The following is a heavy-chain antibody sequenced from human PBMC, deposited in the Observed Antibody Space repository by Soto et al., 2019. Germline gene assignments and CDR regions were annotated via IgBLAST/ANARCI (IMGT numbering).Heavy chain of an antibody. J-gene: IGHJ4*01. D-gene: IGHD2-15*01. CDR3: AREGAVAFDY. CDR2: IIPIFGEP. V-gene: IGHV1-69*13. Sequence: SVNVSCKPSAGTFNGYYLGWVRQAPGQGLECMGHIIPIFGEPNHAQKLHNRITISADESTTTVYMELTALTFDDTAVYYCAREGAVAFDYWGQGPLVTVSS. CDR1: AGTFNGYY.